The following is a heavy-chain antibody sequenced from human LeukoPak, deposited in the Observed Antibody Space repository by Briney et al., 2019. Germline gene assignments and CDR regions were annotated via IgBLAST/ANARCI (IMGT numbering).Heavy chain of an antibody. D-gene: IGHD1-7*01. J-gene: IGHJ6*03. Sequence: PSETLSLTCTVSGGSISSGSYYWSWIRQPAGKGLEWIVRIYTSGSTNYNPSLKSRVTISVDTSKNQFSLKLSSVTAADTAVYYCARLFTPWGAPHNWNYGPKKYYMDVWGKGTTVTVSS. V-gene: IGHV4-61*02. CDR3: ARLFTPWGAPHNWNYGPKKYYMDV. CDR1: GGSISSGSYY. CDR2: IYTSGST.